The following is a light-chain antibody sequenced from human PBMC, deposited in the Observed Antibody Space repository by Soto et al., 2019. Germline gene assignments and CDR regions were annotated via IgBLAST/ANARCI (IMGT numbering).Light chain of an antibody. CDR3: QQYNNWPMYT. CDR2: GAS. V-gene: IGKV3-15*01. J-gene: IGKJ2*01. Sequence: EIVMTQSPATLSVSPGERATLSCRASQSISSNLAWYQQKPGQAPRLLIYGASTRATGIPARFSGSGSGTEFPLTISSLQSEDFAVYYCQQYNNWPMYTFGQGTKVEIK. CDR1: QSISSN.